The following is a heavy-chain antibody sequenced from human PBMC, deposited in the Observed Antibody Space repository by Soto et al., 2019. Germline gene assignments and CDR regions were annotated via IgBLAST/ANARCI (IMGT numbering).Heavy chain of an antibody. CDR3: ARGGREYRSSAFDY. J-gene: IGHJ4*02. V-gene: IGHV1-69*06. CDR1: GGTFSSYA. CDR2: IIPIFGTA. D-gene: IGHD6-6*01. Sequence: SVKVSCNASGGTFSSYAISWVRQAPGQGLEWMGGIIPIFGTANYAQKFQGRVTITADKSTSTAYMELSSLRSEDTAVYYCARGGREYRSSAFDYWGQLTLFTVSS.